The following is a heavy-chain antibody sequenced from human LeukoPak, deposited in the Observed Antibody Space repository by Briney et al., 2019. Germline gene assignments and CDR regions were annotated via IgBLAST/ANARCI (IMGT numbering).Heavy chain of an antibody. V-gene: IGHV1-46*01. CDR1: GYTFTSYG. CDR3: ARTSGGYYDSSGYYVAEYFQH. CDR2: INPSGGST. D-gene: IGHD3-22*01. Sequence: GASVKVSCKASGYTFTSYGISWVRQAPGQGLEWMGIINPSGGSTSYAQKFQGRVTMTRDTSTSTVYMELSSLRSEDTAVYYCARTSGGYYDSSGYYVAEYFQHRGQGTLVTVSS. J-gene: IGHJ1*01.